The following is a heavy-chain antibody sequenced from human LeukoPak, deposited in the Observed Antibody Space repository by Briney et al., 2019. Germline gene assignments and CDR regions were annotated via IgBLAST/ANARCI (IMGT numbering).Heavy chain of an antibody. CDR1: GGSISRYY. Sequence: SETLSLTCTVSGGSISRYYWSWIRQPAGKGLEWIGRIYTSGSTNYNPSLKSRVTMSVDTSKNQFSLKLSSVAAADTAVYYCARDGTYSCSSTSCYQYYYYYGMDVWGQGTTVTVSS. CDR3: ARDGTYSCSSTSCYQYYYYYGMDV. CDR2: IYTSGST. V-gene: IGHV4-4*07. D-gene: IGHD2-2*01. J-gene: IGHJ6*02.